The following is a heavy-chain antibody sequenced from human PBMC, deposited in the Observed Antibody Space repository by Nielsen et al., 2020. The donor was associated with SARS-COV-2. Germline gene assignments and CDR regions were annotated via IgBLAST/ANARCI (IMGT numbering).Heavy chain of an antibody. CDR1: GGTFSSYA. Sequence: SVKVSCKASGGTFSSYAISWVRQAPGQGLEWMGGIIPIFGTANYAQKFQGRVTITADESTSTAYMELSSLRSDDTAVYYCARVGGDTAMPPLDLWGRGTLVTVSS. CDR2: IIPIFGTA. CDR3: ARVGGDTAMPPLDL. J-gene: IGHJ2*01. V-gene: IGHV1-69*13. D-gene: IGHD5-18*01.